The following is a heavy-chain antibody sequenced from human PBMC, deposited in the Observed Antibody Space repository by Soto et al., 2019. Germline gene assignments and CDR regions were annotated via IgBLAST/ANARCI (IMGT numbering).Heavy chain of an antibody. Sequence: SETLSLTCTVSGGSISSSSYYWGWVRQPPGKGLEWIGSIYYSGSTYYNPSLKSRVTISVDTSKNQFSLKLSSVTAADTAVYYCARHAVHSSGFTEYWGQGTLVTVSS. V-gene: IGHV4-39*01. CDR3: ARHAVHSSGFTEY. D-gene: IGHD6-19*01. CDR1: GGSISSSSYY. J-gene: IGHJ4*02. CDR2: IYYSGST.